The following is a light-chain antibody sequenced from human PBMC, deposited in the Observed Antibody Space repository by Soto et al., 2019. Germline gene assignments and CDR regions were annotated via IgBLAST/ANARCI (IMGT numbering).Light chain of an antibody. CDR3: VSYTASASYV. V-gene: IGLV2-14*01. Sequence: QSALTQPASVSGSPGQSITISCTGTSSDVGGYIYVSWYQQHPGKAPKLMVYDVNNRPSGVSNRFSGSKSGNTASLTISQLHAEDEADYYCVSYTASASYVFGTGTKLTVL. CDR1: SSDVGGYIY. J-gene: IGLJ1*01. CDR2: DVN.